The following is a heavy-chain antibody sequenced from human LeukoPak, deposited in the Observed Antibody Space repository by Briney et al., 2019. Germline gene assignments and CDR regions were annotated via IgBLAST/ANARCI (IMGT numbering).Heavy chain of an antibody. J-gene: IGHJ4*02. CDR2: ISGSGGST. V-gene: IGHV3-23*01. CDR1: GFTFSSYA. CDR3: ARDLAARHFDY. D-gene: IGHD6-6*01. Sequence: PGGSLRLSCAASGFTFSSYAMTWVRQAPGKGLEWVSGISGSGGSTYYADSVKGRFTISRDNSKNTLYLQMNSLRGEDTAIYYCARDLAARHFDYWGQGTLVTVSS.